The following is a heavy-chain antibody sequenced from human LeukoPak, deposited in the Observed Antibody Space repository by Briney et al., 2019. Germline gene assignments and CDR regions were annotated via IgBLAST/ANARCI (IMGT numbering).Heavy chain of an antibody. Sequence: SETLSLTCAVSGYSISSGYNWGWIRQPPGKELEWIGSIYHSGSTYHNPSLKSRVTISVDTSKNQFSLKLTSVTAADTAVYYCARQVGCSSTSCSNNWFDPWGQGTLVTVSS. J-gene: IGHJ5*02. CDR2: IYHSGST. CDR1: GYSISSGYN. V-gene: IGHV4-38-2*01. CDR3: ARQVGCSSTSCSNNWFDP. D-gene: IGHD2-2*01.